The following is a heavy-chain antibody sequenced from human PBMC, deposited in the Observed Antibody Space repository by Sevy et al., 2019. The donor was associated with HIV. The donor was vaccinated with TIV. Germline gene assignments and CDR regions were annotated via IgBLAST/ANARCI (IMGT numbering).Heavy chain of an antibody. CDR1: GFTFSSYS. CDR3: ASPKFNYDSSGMGAFDI. D-gene: IGHD3-22*01. J-gene: IGHJ3*02. V-gene: IGHV3-48*02. Sequence: GSLRLSCAASGFTFSSYSMNWVRQAPGKGLEWVSYISSSSSTIYYADSVKGRFTISRDNAKNSLYLQMNSLRDEDTAVYYCASPKFNYDSSGMGAFDIWGQGTMVTVSS. CDR2: ISSSSSTI.